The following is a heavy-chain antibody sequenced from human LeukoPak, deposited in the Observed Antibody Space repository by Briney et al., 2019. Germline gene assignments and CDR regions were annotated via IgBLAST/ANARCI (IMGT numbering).Heavy chain of an antibody. D-gene: IGHD5-18*01. CDR3: ARVGYSYGFSYYYYMDV. V-gene: IGHV3-7*01. J-gene: IGHJ6*03. CDR1: GFSFSSYW. Sequence: GGSLRLSCAASGFSFSSYWVTWVRQAPEKGLEWVAKIKQDGSEKYYVDSVKGRFTISRDNAKNSLYLQMNSLRAGDTAVYYCARVGYSYGFSYYYYMDVWGKGTTVTVSS. CDR2: IKQDGSEK.